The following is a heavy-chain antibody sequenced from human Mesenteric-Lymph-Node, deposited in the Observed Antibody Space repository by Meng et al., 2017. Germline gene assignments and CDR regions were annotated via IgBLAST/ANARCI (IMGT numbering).Heavy chain of an antibody. CDR1: GGSISSSNW. CDR3: AREVVGPRYNWFDP. D-gene: IGHD1-26*01. V-gene: IGHV4-4*02. CDR2: IYHSGST. J-gene: IGHJ5*02. Sequence: VQLQGSGRGLVKPSGPLSLTCAVSGGSISSSNWWSWVRQPPGKGLEWIGEIYHSGSTNYNPSLKSRVTISVDASKNQFSLKLSSVTAADTAVYYCAREVVGPRYNWFDPWGQGTLVTVSS.